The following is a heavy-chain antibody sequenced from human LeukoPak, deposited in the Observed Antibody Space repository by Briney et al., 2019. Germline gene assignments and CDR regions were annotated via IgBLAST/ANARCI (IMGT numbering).Heavy chain of an antibody. V-gene: IGHV1-3*01. CDR2: INAGNGNT. D-gene: IGHD3-3*01. Sequence: ASVKVSCKASGYTFTSYAMHWVRQAPGQRLEWMGWINAGNGNTKYSQKFQGRVTITRDTSASTAYMELRSLRSDDTAVYYCARDMYYDFWSGYYKGRHYFDYWGQGTLVTVSS. J-gene: IGHJ4*02. CDR3: ARDMYYDFWSGYYKGRHYFDY. CDR1: GYTFTSYA.